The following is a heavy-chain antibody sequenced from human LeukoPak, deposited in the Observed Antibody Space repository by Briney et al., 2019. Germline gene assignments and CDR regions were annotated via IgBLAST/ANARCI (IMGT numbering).Heavy chain of an antibody. CDR3: ARGGITMVRGALSPDAFDI. D-gene: IGHD3-10*01. J-gene: IGHJ3*02. Sequence: SVKVSCKASGGTFSSYAISWVRQAPGQGLEWMGGIIPIFGTANYAQKFQGRVTITVDESTSTAYMELSSLRSEDTAVYYCARGGITMVRGALSPDAFDIWGQGTMVTVSS. CDR1: GGTFSSYA. V-gene: IGHV1-69*01. CDR2: IIPIFGTA.